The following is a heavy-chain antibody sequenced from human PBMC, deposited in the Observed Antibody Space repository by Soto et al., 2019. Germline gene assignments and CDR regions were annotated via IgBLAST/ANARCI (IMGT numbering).Heavy chain of an antibody. D-gene: IGHD2-2*01. Sequence: SEILSLTCAVYGGSFSGYYWSWIRQPPGKGLEWIGEINHSGSTNYNPSLKSRVTISVDTSKNQFSLKLSSVTAADTAVYYCARFRGPRYCSSTSCYPMAYYYYMDVWGKGTTVTVSS. V-gene: IGHV4-34*01. J-gene: IGHJ6*03. CDR3: ARFRGPRYCSSTSCYPMAYYYYMDV. CDR1: GGSFSGYY. CDR2: INHSGST.